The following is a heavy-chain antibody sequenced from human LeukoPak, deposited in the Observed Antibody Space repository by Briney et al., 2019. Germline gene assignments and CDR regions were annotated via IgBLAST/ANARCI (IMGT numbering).Heavy chain of an antibody. D-gene: IGHD6-19*01. CDR1: GFTFSSYW. CDR2: IKQDGSEK. CDR3: ATTEYSSGWSDFDY. V-gene: IGHV3-7*01. Sequence: GGSLRLSCAASGFTFSSYWMSWVRQAPGKGLEWVANIKQDGSEKYYVDSVKGRFTISRDNAKNSLYLQMNSLRAEDTAVYYCATTEYSSGWSDFDYWGQGTLVTVSS. J-gene: IGHJ4*02.